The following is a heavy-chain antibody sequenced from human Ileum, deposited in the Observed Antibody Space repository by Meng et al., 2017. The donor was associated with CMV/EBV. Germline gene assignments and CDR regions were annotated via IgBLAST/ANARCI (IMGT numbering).Heavy chain of an antibody. CDR2: INPNSGGT. V-gene: IGHV1-2*02. CDR1: GYTFTGYY. CDR3: ARDKSLDYDFLSGYYRGRGFYGMDV. D-gene: IGHD3-3*01. J-gene: IGHJ6*02. Sequence: ASVKVSCKASGYTFTGYYMHWVRQAPGQGLEWMGWINPNSGGTNYAQKFQGRVTMTRDTSISTAYMELSRLRSDDTAVYYCARDKSLDYDFLSGYYRGRGFYGMDVWGQGTTVTVSS.